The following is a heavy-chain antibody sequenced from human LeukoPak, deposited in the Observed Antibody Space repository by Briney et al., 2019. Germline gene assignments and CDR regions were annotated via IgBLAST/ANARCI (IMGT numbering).Heavy chain of an antibody. CDR3: AKDMYYYDYSDY. Sequence: GGSLRLSCASSGFSISSYSMNWVRQAPGKGLEWVSCISSSSSDIYYADSVKGRFTISRDNTESSLYLQMNSLRAEDTAVYYCAKDMYYYDYSDYWGQGTLVTVSS. CDR1: GFSISSYS. CDR2: ISSSSSDI. D-gene: IGHD3-10*01. J-gene: IGHJ4*02. V-gene: IGHV3-21*01.